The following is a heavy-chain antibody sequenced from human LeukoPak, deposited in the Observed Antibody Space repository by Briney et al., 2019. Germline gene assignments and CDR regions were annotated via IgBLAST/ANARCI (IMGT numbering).Heavy chain of an antibody. V-gene: IGHV3-30-3*01. D-gene: IGHD1-26*01. CDR1: GFTFSSYA. CDR3: AKGGPTGSNYFDF. Sequence: GGSLRLSCAASGFTFSSYAMHWVRQAPGKGLEWVAVISYDGSNKYYADSVKGRFTVSRDNSKTTLYLQMNSLRADDTAVYYCAKGGPTGSNYFDFWGQGTLVTVSS. CDR2: ISYDGSNK. J-gene: IGHJ4*02.